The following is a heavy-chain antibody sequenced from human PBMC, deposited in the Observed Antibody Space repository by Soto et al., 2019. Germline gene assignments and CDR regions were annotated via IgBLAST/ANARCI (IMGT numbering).Heavy chain of an antibody. D-gene: IGHD6-19*01. CDR2: IIPIFGTA. CDR3: ARSIAVAGTGYYFDY. CDR1: GGTFSSYA. V-gene: IGHV1-69*13. Sequence: SVKVSCKASGGTFSSYAISWVRQAPGQGLEWMGGIIPIFGTANYAQKFQGRVTITADESTSTAYMELSSLRSEDTAVYYCARSIAVAGTGYYFDYWGQGTLVTVSS. J-gene: IGHJ4*02.